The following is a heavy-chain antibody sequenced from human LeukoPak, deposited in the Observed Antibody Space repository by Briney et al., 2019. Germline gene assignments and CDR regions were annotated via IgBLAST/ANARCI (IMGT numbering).Heavy chain of an antibody. CDR2: ISSSSSYT. V-gene: IGHV3-11*06. Sequence: PGGSLRLSCAASGFTFSDYYMSWIRQAPGKGLEWVSYISSSSSYTNYADSLKGRFTISRDNARDSLYLQVNSLRAEDTAVYYCARALTYCSDGSCYSVDYWGQGTLVTVSS. CDR1: GFTFSDYY. J-gene: IGHJ4*02. CDR3: ARALTYCSDGSCYSVDY. D-gene: IGHD2-15*01.